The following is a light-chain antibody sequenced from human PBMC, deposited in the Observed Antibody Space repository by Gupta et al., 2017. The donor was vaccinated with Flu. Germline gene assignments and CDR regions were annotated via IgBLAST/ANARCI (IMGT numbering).Light chain of an antibody. Sequence: QAPRTLIYGTNTRSSGAPDRFSGSILGNTAALTITGAQAEDESDYYCVLLMGTAVIFGGGTKLTVL. CDR3: VLLMGTAVI. CDR2: GTN. V-gene: IGLV8-61*01. J-gene: IGLJ2*01.